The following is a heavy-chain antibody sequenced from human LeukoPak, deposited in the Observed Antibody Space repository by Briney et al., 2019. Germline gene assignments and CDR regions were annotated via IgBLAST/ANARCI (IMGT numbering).Heavy chain of an antibody. J-gene: IGHJ4*02. Sequence: SETLSLTCTVSGGSISSYYWSWIRQPAGKGLEWIGRIYTSGSTNYNPSLKSRVTMSVDTSKNQFSLKLSSVTAADTAVYYCARSGIAAAGKAFDYWGQGTLVTVSS. CDR1: GGSISSYY. CDR2: IYTSGST. D-gene: IGHD6-13*01. V-gene: IGHV4-4*07. CDR3: ARSGIAAAGKAFDY.